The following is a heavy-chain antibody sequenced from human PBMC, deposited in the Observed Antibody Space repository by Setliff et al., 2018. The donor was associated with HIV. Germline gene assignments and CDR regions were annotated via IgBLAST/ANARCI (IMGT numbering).Heavy chain of an antibody. CDR2: ITSGGST. D-gene: IGHD3-22*01. CDR3: AKAYYYDSSGYSRYYYYYGMDV. J-gene: IGHJ6*02. CDR1: GFTFSSYA. V-gene: IGHV3-23*01. Sequence: GGSLRLSCAASGFTFSSYAMSWVRQTPEKGLEWVPIITSGGSTYYADSAKGRFTISTDNSKNTLYLRMNSLRAEDTAVYYCAKAYYYDSSGYSRYYYYYGMDVWGQGTTVTVSS.